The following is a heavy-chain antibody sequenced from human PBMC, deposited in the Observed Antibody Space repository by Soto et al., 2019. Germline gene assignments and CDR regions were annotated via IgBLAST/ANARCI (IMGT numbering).Heavy chain of an antibody. CDR1: GGTFSSYA. V-gene: IGHV1-24*01. Sequence: ASVKVSCKASGGTFSSYAMSWVRQAPGQGLEWMGGFDLEGGDTIYAQKFQGRVTMTEDTSTSTAYMELSSLRSEDTAVYYCAAEGYGSGSYLSRYYYYYGIDVWGQGTTVTVSS. J-gene: IGHJ6*02. CDR2: FDLEGGDT. D-gene: IGHD3-10*01. CDR3: AAEGYGSGSYLSRYYYYYGIDV.